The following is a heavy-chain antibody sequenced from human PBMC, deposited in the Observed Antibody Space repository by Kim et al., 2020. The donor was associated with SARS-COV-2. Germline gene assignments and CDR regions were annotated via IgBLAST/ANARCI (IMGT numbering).Heavy chain of an antibody. Sequence: YAQRFQGRVTIHADGSTSTAYMELGSLRSEDTAVYYCARGSGGSPNWFDPWGQGTLVTVSS. CDR3: ARGSGGSPNWFDP. V-gene: IGHV1-69*01. D-gene: IGHD2-15*01. J-gene: IGHJ5*02.